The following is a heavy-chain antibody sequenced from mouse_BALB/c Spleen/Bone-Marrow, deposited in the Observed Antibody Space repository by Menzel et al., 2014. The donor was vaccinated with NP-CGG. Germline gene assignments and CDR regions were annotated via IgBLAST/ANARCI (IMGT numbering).Heavy chain of an antibody. CDR1: GFSLTGYG. Sequence: VKLMESGPGLVAPSQSLSITCTVSGFSLTGYGVNWVRQPPGKGLEWLGMIWGDGSTDYNSALKSRLSISKDNSKSQVFLKMNSLQTDDTARYYCARGEDYDDYYAMDYWGQGTSVTVSP. CDR2: IWGDGST. D-gene: IGHD2-4*01. J-gene: IGHJ4*01. CDR3: ARGEDYDDYYAMDY. V-gene: IGHV2-6-7*01.